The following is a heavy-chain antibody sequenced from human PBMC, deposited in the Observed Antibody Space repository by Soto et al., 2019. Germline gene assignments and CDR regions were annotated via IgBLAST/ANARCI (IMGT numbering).Heavy chain of an antibody. J-gene: IGHJ6*02. V-gene: IGHV4-59*05. CDR2: MDYSGST. Sequence: PSETLSLTCTVSGGSISSYYRSWIRQPPGKGLEWIGSMDYSGSTYYNPSLKSRVTISVDTSKNQFSLKLSSVTAADTAVYYCRVWDGDASFYYYYGMDVWGQGTTVTVSS. CDR1: GGSISSYY. D-gene: IGHD4-17*01. CDR3: RVWDGDASFYYYYGMDV.